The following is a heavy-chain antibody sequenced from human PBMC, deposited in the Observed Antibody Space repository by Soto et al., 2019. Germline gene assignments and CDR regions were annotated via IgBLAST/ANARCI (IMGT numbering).Heavy chain of an antibody. Sequence: GGSLRLSCAASGFTFSSYAMNWVRQAPGKGLEWVGRIKSKGDGGTTDYAAPVKGRFTISRDDSKNTLYLQMNSLKTEDTALYYCTTLGHYFDTSPMDVWGQGTTVTVSS. CDR3: TTLGHYFDTSPMDV. CDR1: GFTFSSYA. D-gene: IGHD3-22*01. J-gene: IGHJ6*02. CDR2: IKSKGDGGTT. V-gene: IGHV3-15*07.